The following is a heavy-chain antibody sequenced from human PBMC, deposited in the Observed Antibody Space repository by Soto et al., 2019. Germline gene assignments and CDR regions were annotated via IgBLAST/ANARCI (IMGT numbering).Heavy chain of an antibody. Sequence: SQTLSLTCTVSGGSISSGDYYWSWIRQPPGKGLEWIGYIYYSGSTYYNPSLKSRVTISVDTSKNQSSLKLSSVTAADTPVSPSPCPIVVVPGAIGSYFDSWRQGHLVAASS. J-gene: IGHJ4*02. V-gene: IGHV4-30-4*01. D-gene: IGHD2-2*01. CDR3: PCPIVVVPGAIGSYFDS. CDR1: GGSISSGDYY. CDR2: IYYSGST.